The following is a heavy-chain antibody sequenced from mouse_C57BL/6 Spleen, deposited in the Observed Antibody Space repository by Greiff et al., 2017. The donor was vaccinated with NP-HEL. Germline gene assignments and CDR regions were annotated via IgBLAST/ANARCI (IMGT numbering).Heavy chain of an antibody. D-gene: IGHD2-10*01. Sequence: EVHLVESGGGLVQPGGSLKLSCAASGFTFSDYYMYWVRQTPEKRLEWVAYISNGGGSTYYPDTVKGRFTISRDNAKNTLYLQMSRLKSEDTAMYYCARGLLTYYAMDYWGQGTSVTVSS. CDR2: ISNGGGST. V-gene: IGHV5-12*01. J-gene: IGHJ4*01. CDR3: ARGLLTYYAMDY. CDR1: GFTFSDYY.